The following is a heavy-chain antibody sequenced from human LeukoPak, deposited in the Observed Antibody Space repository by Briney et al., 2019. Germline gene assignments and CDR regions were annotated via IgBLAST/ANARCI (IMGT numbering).Heavy chain of an antibody. Sequence: GGSLRLSCAASGFTFDDYGMSWVRQAPGKGLEWVSGINWNGGSTGYADSVKGRFTISRDNAKNSLYLQMSSLRAEDTALYYCARDHGVYYDILTGYPNGNYYMDVWGKGTTVTVSS. CDR1: GFTFDDYG. D-gene: IGHD3-9*01. V-gene: IGHV3-20*04. J-gene: IGHJ6*03. CDR2: INWNGGST. CDR3: ARDHGVYYDILTGYPNGNYYMDV.